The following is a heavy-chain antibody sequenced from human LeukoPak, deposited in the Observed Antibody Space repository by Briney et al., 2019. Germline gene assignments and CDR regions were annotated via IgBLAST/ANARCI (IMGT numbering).Heavy chain of an antibody. D-gene: IGHD6-19*01. Sequence: GGSLRLSCAASGFHLSKFVMHEVREARGEGVRWVAFVWYDGNKINYGDSVKGRFTISRDDSNNTLYLQMNSLRGEDTAVYYCAKDRHVLYKEQCGHGGWFDPSGQGTLVTVS. CDR2: VWYDGNKI. V-gene: IGHV3-30*02. J-gene: IGHJ5*02. CDR1: GFHLSKFV. CDR3: AKDRHVLYKEQCGHGGWFDP.